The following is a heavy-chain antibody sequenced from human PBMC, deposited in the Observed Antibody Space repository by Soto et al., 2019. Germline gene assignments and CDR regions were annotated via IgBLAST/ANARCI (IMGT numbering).Heavy chain of an antibody. V-gene: IGHV4-59*08. D-gene: IGHD4-17*01. CDR2: IYYSGST. Sequence: SETLSITCTVSGGSIISYYWSWIRQPPGKGLEWIGYIYYSGSTNYNPSLKSRVTISVDTSKNQFSLKLSSVTAADTAVYYCARLSGDYGGYYYYYMDVWGKGTTVTVSS. CDR3: ARLSGDYGGYYYYYMDV. CDR1: GGSIISYY. J-gene: IGHJ6*03.